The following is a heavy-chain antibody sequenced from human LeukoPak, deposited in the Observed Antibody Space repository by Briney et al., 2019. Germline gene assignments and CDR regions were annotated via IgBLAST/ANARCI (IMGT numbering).Heavy chain of an antibody. V-gene: IGHV4-61*02. Sequence: SQTLSLTCTVSGGSISSGSYYWRWIRQPAGKGLEWIGRIYTSGRANYNPSLKSRVTISVDTSKNQFSLKLSSVTAADTAVYYCASSNAIPKYYFDYWGQGTLVTVSS. CDR2: IYTSGRA. D-gene: IGHD2-8*01. J-gene: IGHJ4*02. CDR1: GGSISSGSYY. CDR3: ASSNAIPKYYFDY.